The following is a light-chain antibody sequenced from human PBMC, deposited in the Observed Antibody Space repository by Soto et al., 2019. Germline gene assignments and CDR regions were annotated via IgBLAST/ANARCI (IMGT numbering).Light chain of an antibody. CDR1: SSDVGSYNL. CDR2: EGS. Sequence: QSVLTQPASVSGSPGQSITISCTGTSSDVGSYNLVSWYQQHPGKAPKLMIYEGSKRPSGVSNRFSGSKSGNAASLTISRRQAEDEADYYCCSYACSSTPHVVFGGGTKLTVL. V-gene: IGLV2-23*01. CDR3: CSYACSSTPHVV. J-gene: IGLJ2*01.